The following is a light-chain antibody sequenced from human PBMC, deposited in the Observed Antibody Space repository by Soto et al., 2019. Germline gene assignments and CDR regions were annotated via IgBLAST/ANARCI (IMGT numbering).Light chain of an antibody. J-gene: IGLJ1*01. CDR3: QVWNSGSDPYYV. V-gene: IGLV3-21*02. CDR2: DDS. CDR1: TIGGKS. Sequence: SYELTQPPSVSVAPGQTAKITCGGNTIGGKSVHWYQQKPGQAPVLVVYDDSDRPSGIPERFSGSNSGNTATLTISRVEVGDEADYYCQVWNSGSDPYYVFGPGTKLTVL.